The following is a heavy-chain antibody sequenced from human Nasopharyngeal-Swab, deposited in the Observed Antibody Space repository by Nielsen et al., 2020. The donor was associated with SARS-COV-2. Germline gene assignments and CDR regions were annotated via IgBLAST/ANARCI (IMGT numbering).Heavy chain of an antibody. J-gene: IGHJ6*02. CDR3: ARERVYGDFFYYYGMDV. V-gene: IGHV1-2*02. CDR2: INPKSGST. D-gene: IGHD4-17*01. CDR1: GYTFTGYY. Sequence: ASVKVSCKASGYTFTGYYMHWVRQAPGQGLEWMGWINPKSGSTNYAQKFQGRVTMTRDTSISTAYMELSRLRSDDTAVYYCARERVYGDFFYYYGMDVWGQGTTVTVSS.